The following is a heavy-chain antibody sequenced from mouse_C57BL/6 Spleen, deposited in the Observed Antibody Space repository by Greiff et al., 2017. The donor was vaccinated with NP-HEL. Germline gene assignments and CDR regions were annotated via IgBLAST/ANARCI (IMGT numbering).Heavy chain of an antibody. CDR1: GFTFSDYG. V-gene: IGHV5-15*01. D-gene: IGHD2-4*01. Sequence: EVQLVESGGGLVQPGGSLKLSCAASGFTFSDYGMAWVRQAPRKGPEWVAFISNLAYSIYYADTVTGRFTISRENAKNTLYLEMSSLRSEDTAMYYCARQDYDYWYFDVWGTGTTVTVSS. J-gene: IGHJ1*03. CDR3: ARQDYDYWYFDV. CDR2: ISNLAYSI.